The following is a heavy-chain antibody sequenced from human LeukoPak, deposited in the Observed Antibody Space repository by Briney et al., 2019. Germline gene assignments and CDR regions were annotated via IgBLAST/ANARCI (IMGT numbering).Heavy chain of an antibody. Sequence: GSLRLSCAASGFTVSLYYMTWVRQAPGKGLEWVSVIYSGGPTHYADSVKGRFTISRDNSKNTVYLQMNNLRAEDTAVYYCARDDAVDGGYLDYWGQGALVTVSS. V-gene: IGHV3-53*01. CDR1: GFTVSLYY. CDR3: ARDDAVDGGYLDY. CDR2: IYSGGPT. J-gene: IGHJ4*02. D-gene: IGHD6-19*01.